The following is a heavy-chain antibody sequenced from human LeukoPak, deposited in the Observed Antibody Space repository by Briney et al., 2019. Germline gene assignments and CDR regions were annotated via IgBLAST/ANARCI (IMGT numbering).Heavy chain of an antibody. V-gene: IGHV3-48*03. CDR1: GFTFSSYE. CDR3: ARRPYYYDSLDY. D-gene: IGHD3-22*01. Sequence: GGSLRLSCAASGFTFSSYEMNWVRQAPGKGLEWVSYISSSGSTIYYADSVKGRFTISRDNAKNSLYPQMNSLRAEDTAVYYFARRPYYYDSLDYWGQGTLVTVSS. CDR2: ISSSGSTI. J-gene: IGHJ4*02.